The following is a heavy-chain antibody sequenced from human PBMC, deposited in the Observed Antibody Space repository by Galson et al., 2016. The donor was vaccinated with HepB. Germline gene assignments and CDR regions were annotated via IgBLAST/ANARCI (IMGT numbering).Heavy chain of an antibody. V-gene: IGHV4-4*07. J-gene: IGHJ5*02. Sequence: ETLSLTCTVSRGSLTNYYWSWIRQSAGKGLEWIGRISHSGSTTYNHSLQSRVTMSVDPSNSQFSLRLITVTAADTAVYFCAREAPPYYDFWSGSAVTWFDPWGQGTLVTVSS. D-gene: IGHD3-3*01. CDR3: AREAPPYYDFWSGSAVTWFDP. CDR2: ISHSGST. CDR1: RGSLTNYY.